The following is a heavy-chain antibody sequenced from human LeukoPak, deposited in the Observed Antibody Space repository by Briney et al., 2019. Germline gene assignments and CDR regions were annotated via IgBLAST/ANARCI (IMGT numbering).Heavy chain of an antibody. Sequence: PGRSLRLSCAASGFTFYSHGMIWVRQAPGKGLEWVSVIESGGSTYYADSVKGRFTISRDNSKNTLYLQFNSLRADGTAVYYGAGGGEITFGGVIVIRRNPVDYWGQGTRVTVSS. CDR1: GFTFYSHG. CDR2: IESGGST. V-gene: IGHV3-66*01. D-gene: IGHD3-16*02. CDR3: AGGGEITFGGVIVIRRNPVDY. J-gene: IGHJ4*02.